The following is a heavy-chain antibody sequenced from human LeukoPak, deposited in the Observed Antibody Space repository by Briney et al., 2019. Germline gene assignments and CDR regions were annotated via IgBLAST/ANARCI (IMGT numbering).Heavy chain of an antibody. D-gene: IGHD3-22*01. J-gene: IGHJ6*03. Sequence: GGSLRLFCAASGFTFSGSAMHWVRQASGKGLEGVGRIRSKANSYATAYAASVKGRFTISRDDSKNTAYLEMNSLKTEDTALYYCTRQGAHDSSEDYYYYYMDVWGKGTTVTISS. CDR1: GFTFSGSA. V-gene: IGHV3-73*01. CDR2: IRSKANSYAT. CDR3: TRQGAHDSSEDYYYYYMDV.